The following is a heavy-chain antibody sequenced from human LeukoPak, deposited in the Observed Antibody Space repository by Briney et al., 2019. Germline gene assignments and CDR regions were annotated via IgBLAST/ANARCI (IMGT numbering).Heavy chain of an antibody. D-gene: IGHD5-18*01. CDR3: ARALSGYSYGPRLEIDY. CDR1: GCSISSSSYY. J-gene: IGHJ4*02. CDR2: IYDSGST. V-gene: IGHV4-39*01. Sequence: WESLSLTCTVSGCSISSSSYYWGWIRQPPGKGLEWFGSIYDSGSTYYHPALKSRVTISVDTSKTQFSLNLSSVTAADTAVYYCARALSGYSYGPRLEIDYWGQGTLVTVSS.